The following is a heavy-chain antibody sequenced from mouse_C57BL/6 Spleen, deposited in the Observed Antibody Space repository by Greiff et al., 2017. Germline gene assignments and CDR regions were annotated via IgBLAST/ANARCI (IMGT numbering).Heavy chain of an antibody. Sequence: VQLQQSGPELVKPGASVKISCKASGYTFTDYYMNWVKQSHGKSLEWIGDINPNNGGTSYNQKFKGKATLTVDKSSSTAYMELRSLTSEDSAVYYCARPGHYYGSSYYFDYWGQGTTLTVSS. J-gene: IGHJ2*01. CDR1: GYTFTDYY. CDR2: INPNNGGT. CDR3: ARPGHYYGSSYYFDY. V-gene: IGHV1-26*01. D-gene: IGHD1-1*01.